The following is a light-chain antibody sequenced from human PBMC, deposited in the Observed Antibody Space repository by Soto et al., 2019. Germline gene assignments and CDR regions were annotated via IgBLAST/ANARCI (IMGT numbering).Light chain of an antibody. CDR2: GSS. Sequence: ELLLTQSPATLPVSPGERATLSCRASQSVGSTLAWFQPKPGQAPRLLIYGSSTRATGVPARFSGSGSGADFTLTISNLQSEDFAVYYCQQYTNWPPITFGQGTRLEIK. J-gene: IGKJ5*01. CDR3: QQYTNWPPIT. V-gene: IGKV3-15*01. CDR1: QSVGST.